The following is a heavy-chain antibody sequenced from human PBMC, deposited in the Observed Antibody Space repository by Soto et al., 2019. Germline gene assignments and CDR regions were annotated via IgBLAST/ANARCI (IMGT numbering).Heavy chain of an antibody. CDR2: ISSSSSYT. CDR1: GFTFSNYY. V-gene: IGHV3-11*06. J-gene: IGHJ5*02. D-gene: IGHD6-13*01. Sequence: GGSLRLSCAASGFTFSNYYMSWIRQAPGKGLEWVSYISSSSSYTNYADSVKGRFTISRDNAKNSLYLQMNSLRAEDTAVYYCASVDGSSWTDRWFDPWGQGTLVTVSS. CDR3: ASVDGSSWTDRWFDP.